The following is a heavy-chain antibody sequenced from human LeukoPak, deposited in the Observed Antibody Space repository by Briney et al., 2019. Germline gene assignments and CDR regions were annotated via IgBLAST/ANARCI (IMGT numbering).Heavy chain of an antibody. Sequence: GGSLRLSCAASGFTFSSYAMSWVRQAPGKGLEWVPAISGSGGSTYYADSVKGRFTISRDNSKNTLYLQMNSLRAEDTAVYYCAKDNYYDKGFDYWGQGTLVTVSS. CDR3: AKDNYYDKGFDY. J-gene: IGHJ4*02. V-gene: IGHV3-23*01. CDR2: ISGSGGST. CDR1: GFTFSSYA. D-gene: IGHD3-22*01.